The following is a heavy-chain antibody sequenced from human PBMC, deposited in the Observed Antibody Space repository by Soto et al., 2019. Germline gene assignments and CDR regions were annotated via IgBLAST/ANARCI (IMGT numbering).Heavy chain of an antibody. D-gene: IGHD6-19*01. CDR3: ARERGSGWTFDY. CDR2: ISSSSTI. J-gene: IGHJ4*02. V-gene: IGHV3-48*01. Sequence: GGSLRLSCAASGFTFSTYSMNWVRQAPGKGLEWVSPISSSSTIYYADSVKGRFTISRDNVQNSLYLQMHSLRAEDTAVYYCARERGSGWTFDYWGQGTLVTVSS. CDR1: GFTFSTYS.